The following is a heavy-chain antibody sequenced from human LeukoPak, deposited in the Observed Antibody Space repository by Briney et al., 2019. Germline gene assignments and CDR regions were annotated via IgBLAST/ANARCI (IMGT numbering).Heavy chain of an antibody. CDR1: GYTFINYG. Sequence: VSVKVSCKASGYTFINYGISWVRQAPGQGLEWMGCSSVYSDNTDYAQKIQGRVTMTTDTSTSTAYMALRSLIADDTAVYCCARGSRLVGATARDHWGQGTLVTVSS. CDR3: ARGSRLVGATARDH. D-gene: IGHD1-26*01. V-gene: IGHV1-18*01. CDR2: SSVYSDNT. J-gene: IGHJ4*02.